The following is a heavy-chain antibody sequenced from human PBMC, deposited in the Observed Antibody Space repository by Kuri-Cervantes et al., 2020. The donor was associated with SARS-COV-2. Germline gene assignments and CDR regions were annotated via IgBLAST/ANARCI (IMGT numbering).Heavy chain of an antibody. CDR2: ISYDGSNK. CDR3: ARATPGLVVVPAAISN. CDR1: RFSFSSYT. D-gene: IGHD2-2*01. J-gene: IGHJ4*02. Sequence: GESLKISCAASRFSFSSYTLHWVRQAPGKGLECVAVISYDGSNKYYADSVKGRFTISRDNSKNTLYLQMNSLRAEDTAVYYCARATPGLVVVPAAISNWGQGTLVTVSS. V-gene: IGHV3-30-3*01.